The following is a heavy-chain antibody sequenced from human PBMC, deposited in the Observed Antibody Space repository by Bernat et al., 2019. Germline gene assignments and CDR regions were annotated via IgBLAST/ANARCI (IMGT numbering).Heavy chain of an antibody. J-gene: IGHJ5*02. D-gene: IGHD3-3*01. V-gene: IGHV4-39*01. Sequence: QLQLQESGPGLVKPSETLSLTCTVSGGSISSSSYYWGWLRQPPGKGLEWIGSIYYSGSTYYNPSLKSRVTISVDTSKNQFSLKLSSVTAADTAVYYCARHRGADDFWSGGDWFDAWGQGTLVTVSS. CDR3: ARHRGADDFWSGGDWFDA. CDR2: IYYSGST. CDR1: GGSISSSSYY.